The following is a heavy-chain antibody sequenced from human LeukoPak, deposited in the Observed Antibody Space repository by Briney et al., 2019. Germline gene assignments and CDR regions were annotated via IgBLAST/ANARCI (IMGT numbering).Heavy chain of an antibody. CDR2: ICKGGGTI. D-gene: IGHD2-8*02. V-gene: IGHV3-48*03. CDR3: ARSWSRKAPFDY. CDR1: GVTFRSFK. Sequence: RGGLRLSCAASGVTFRSFKMKWVREGPRRGVERISYICKGGGTIYSTHSVNGRFTINREDAMNSLYLQMNSLSAEETAVYYCARSWSRKAPFDYWGQGTLVTVSS. J-gene: IGHJ4*02.